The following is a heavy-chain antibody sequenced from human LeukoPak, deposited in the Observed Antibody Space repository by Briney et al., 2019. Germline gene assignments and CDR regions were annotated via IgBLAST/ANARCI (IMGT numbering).Heavy chain of an antibody. CDR1: GYTFTSYD. J-gene: IGHJ3*02. Sequence: ASVKVSCKASGYTFTSYDINWVRQATGQGLEWMGWMNPNSGNTGYAQKFQGRVTITRNTSISTAYMELSSLRSEDTAVYCCARGLRYCSSTSCPVLDDAFDIWGQGTMVTVSS. V-gene: IGHV1-8*03. D-gene: IGHD2-2*01. CDR2: MNPNSGNT. CDR3: ARGLRYCSSTSCPVLDDAFDI.